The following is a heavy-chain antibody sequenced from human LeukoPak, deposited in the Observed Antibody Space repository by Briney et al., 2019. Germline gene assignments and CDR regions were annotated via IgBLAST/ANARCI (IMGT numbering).Heavy chain of an antibody. CDR3: VREARGYHYTYFDY. Sequence: AGGSLRLSCTAYGFTLGSHDMHWVRHIPGQGLEWVAAVSSGFHAFFADSVQGRFTVSREDARNSLYLQMNSLRAGDTAVYYCVREARGYHYTYFDYWGQGTLVTVSS. CDR1: GFTLGSHD. V-gene: IGHV3-13*01. D-gene: IGHD5-18*01. J-gene: IGHJ4*02. CDR2: VSSGFHA.